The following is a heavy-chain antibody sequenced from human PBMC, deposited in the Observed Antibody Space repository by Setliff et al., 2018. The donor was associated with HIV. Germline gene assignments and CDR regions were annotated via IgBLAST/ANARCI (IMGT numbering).Heavy chain of an antibody. V-gene: IGHV4-34*01. CDR3: ARIGSGWSVGWFDP. J-gene: IGHJ5*02. D-gene: IGHD6-13*01. CDR2: INHSGST. CDR1: GGSFNGYS. Sequence: SETLSLTCAVYGGSFNGYSWSWIRQPPGKGLEWIGGINHSGSTYYIPSLKSRATISIDTSKNQLSLKLRSVTAADTAVYYCARIGSGWSVGWFDPWGQGTLVTVSS.